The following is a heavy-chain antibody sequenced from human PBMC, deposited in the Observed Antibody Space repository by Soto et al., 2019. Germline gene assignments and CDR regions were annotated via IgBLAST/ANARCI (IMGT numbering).Heavy chain of an antibody. Sequence: PSETLSLTCAVYGGSFSGYYWSWIRQPPGKGLEWIGEINHSGSTNYNPSLKSRVTISVDTSKNQFSLKLSSVTAADTAVYYCARGLKIRVVRGTTWLDPWGQGTLVTVSS. CDR3: ARGLKIRVVRGTTWLDP. J-gene: IGHJ5*02. V-gene: IGHV4-34*01. CDR1: GGSFSGYY. D-gene: IGHD3-10*01. CDR2: INHSGST.